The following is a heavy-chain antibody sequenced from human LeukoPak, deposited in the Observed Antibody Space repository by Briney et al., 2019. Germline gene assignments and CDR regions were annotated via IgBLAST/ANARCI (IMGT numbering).Heavy chain of an antibody. CDR3: ARDQERYSSSWSLINYYGMDV. Sequence: SETLSLTCTVSGGSISSYYWSWIRQPAGKGLEWIGRIYTSGSTNYNPSLKSRVTMSVDTSKNQFSLKLSSVTAADTAVYYCARDQERYSSSWSLINYYGMDVWGQGTTVTVSS. V-gene: IGHV4-4*07. CDR2: IYTSGST. D-gene: IGHD6-13*01. CDR1: GGSISSYY. J-gene: IGHJ6*02.